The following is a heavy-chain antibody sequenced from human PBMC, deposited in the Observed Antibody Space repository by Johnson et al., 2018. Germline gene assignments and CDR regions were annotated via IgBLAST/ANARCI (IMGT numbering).Heavy chain of an antibody. J-gene: IGHJ3*02. Sequence: VQLVESGGGLVQPGRSLRLSCAASGFTFDDYAMHWVRQAPGKGLEWVSGLSWNSGSIGYADSVKGRFTISRDNAKNSLYLQMNSLRAEDTALYYCAKEMFHAFDIWGQGTMVTVSS. CDR1: GFTFDDYA. D-gene: IGHD3-10*02. CDR2: LSWNSGSI. V-gene: IGHV3-9*01. CDR3: AKEMFHAFDI.